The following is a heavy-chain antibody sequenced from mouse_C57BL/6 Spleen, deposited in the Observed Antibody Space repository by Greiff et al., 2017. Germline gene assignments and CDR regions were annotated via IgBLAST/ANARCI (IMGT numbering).Heavy chain of an antibody. CDR1: GYTFTSYW. D-gene: IGHD1-1*01. CDR2: IDPSDSYT. J-gene: IGHJ4*01. CDR3: ARTPITTVVATNAMDY. Sequence: QVQLQQPGAELVMPGASVKLSCKASGYTFTSYWMHWVKQRPGQGLEWIGEIDPSDSYTNYNQKFKGKSTLTVDKSSSTAYMQLSSLTSEDSAVYYCARTPITTVVATNAMDYWGQGTSVTVSS. V-gene: IGHV1-69*01.